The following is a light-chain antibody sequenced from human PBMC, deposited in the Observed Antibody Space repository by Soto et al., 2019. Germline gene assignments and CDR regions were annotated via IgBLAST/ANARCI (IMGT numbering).Light chain of an antibody. V-gene: IGKV3-15*01. CDR3: HQYNGSPRT. J-gene: IGKJ1*01. CDR2: GTS. Sequence: EIVMTQSPVTLSVSPGERATRSCRASQNISRSLAWYQQKPGQGPSLLIYGTSTRAGGVPARFSGGGSGTEFTLTITSLQSEDFAVYYSHQYNGSPRTIGQGTQVEI. CDR1: QNISRS.